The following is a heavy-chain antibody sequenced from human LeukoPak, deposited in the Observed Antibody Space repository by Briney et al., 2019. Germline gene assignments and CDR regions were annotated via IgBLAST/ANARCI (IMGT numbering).Heavy chain of an antibody. CDR1: GFSLSTSGEG. J-gene: IGHJ4*02. Sequence: GSGPTLVNPTQTLTLTCTFSGFSLSTSGEGVGWIRQPPGKALEWLALIYWDDDKRYSPSLKSRLTITKDTSKNQVVLTMTNMDPVDTATYYCAHQRTGGFWSGYYLTQYYFDYWGQGTLVTVSS. CDR2: IYWDDDK. V-gene: IGHV2-5*02. CDR3: AHQRTGGFWSGYYLTQYYFDY. D-gene: IGHD3-3*01.